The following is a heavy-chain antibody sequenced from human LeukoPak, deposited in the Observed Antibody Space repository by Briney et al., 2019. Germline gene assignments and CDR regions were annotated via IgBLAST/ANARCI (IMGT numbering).Heavy chain of an antibody. CDR1: GYTFKAYY. Sequence: ASVRVSCKASGYTFKAYYIHWLRHAPGQGFGWMGWITPTSGDTKYSQNFQDNVSMTRDMSITTAFLELSRLTSDDTAVYYCARLRGPRYGALFDYWGQGTLVTVSS. CDR2: ITPTSGDT. CDR3: ARLRGPRYGALFDY. D-gene: IGHD3-10*01. J-gene: IGHJ4*02. V-gene: IGHV1-2*02.